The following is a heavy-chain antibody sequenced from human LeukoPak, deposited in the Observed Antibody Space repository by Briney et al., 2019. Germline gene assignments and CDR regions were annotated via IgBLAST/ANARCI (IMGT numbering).Heavy chain of an antibody. CDR2: IWFDGSNK. Sequence: GGSLRLSCAASGFSFSDHGMHWVRQAPGTGLEWVAVIWFDGSNKYYAESVEGRFTVSRDNSRYTLNLEMNSLRAEDTAVYFCARASTGLPNWFDPWGQGTLVTVSS. CDR1: GFSFSDHG. J-gene: IGHJ5*02. D-gene: IGHD4-17*01. CDR3: ARASTGLPNWFDP. V-gene: IGHV3-33*01.